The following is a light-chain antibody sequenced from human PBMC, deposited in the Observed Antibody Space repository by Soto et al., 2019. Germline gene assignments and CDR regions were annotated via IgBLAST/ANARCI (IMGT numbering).Light chain of an antibody. Sequence: QSALAQRASVSGSPGQSITISCTGSSSDIGAYNYVSWFQQYPGKAPKLIISEVSNRPSGVSNRFSGSKSGTAASLTISGLQTEDEADYFCFSFTTDWTHVFGTGTKV. CDR1: SSDIGAYNY. V-gene: IGLV2-14*01. J-gene: IGLJ1*01. CDR2: EVS. CDR3: FSFTTDWTHV.